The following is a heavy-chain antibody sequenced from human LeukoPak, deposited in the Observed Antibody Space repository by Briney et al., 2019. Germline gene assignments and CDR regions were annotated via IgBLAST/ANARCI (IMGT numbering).Heavy chain of an antibody. CDR3: ARARWQLDPYFGS. CDR2: INPNRRDT. J-gene: IGHJ4*02. Sequence: GPSVNASCKPSRYSLTEVVVTTVPRSPGHELKCMGWINPNRRDTNFAQKLQGRVDMTSDTSIGPAYMELGSLRSDDTAGYYCARARWQLDPYFGSWGQGTLVGV. CDR1: RYSLTEVV. V-gene: IGHV1-2*02. D-gene: IGHD5-24*01.